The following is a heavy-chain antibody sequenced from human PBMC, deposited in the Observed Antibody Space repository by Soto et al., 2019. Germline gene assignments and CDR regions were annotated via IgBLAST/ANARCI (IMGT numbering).Heavy chain of an antibody. D-gene: IGHD4-17*01. CDR2: SSVSGYET. CDR1: GFTFSTYA. CDR3: ADHRRYGVFDVYDI. V-gene: IGHV3-23*01. J-gene: IGHJ3*02. Sequence: GGSLRLSCAASGFTFSTYAMSWVWQAPWKGLGWVSASSVSGYETFYADSVNGRCTISIDNSIHMLYMQMNRLTAEKTAVYYGADHRRYGVFDVYDIWGQGAMVTVSS.